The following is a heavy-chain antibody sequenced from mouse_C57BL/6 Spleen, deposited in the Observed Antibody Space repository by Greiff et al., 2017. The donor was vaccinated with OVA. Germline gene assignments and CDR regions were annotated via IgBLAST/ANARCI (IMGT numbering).Heavy chain of an antibody. CDR2: IYPGDGDT. CDR3: ARSGGRWYFDV. V-gene: IGHV1-82*01. Sequence: SGPELVKPGASVKISCKASGYAFSSSWMNWVKQRPGKGLEWIGRIYPGDGDTNYNGKFKGKATLTADKSSSTAYMQLSSLTSEDSAVYFCARSGGRWYFDVWGTGTTVTVSS. CDR1: GYAFSSSW. D-gene: IGHD3-2*02. J-gene: IGHJ1*03.